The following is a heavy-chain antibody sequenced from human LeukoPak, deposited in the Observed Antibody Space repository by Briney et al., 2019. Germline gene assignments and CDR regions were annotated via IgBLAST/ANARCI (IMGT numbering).Heavy chain of an antibody. CDR2: IRQDGSGK. CDR1: GFTFSSNW. V-gene: IGHV3-7*01. Sequence: GGSLRLSCAASGFTFSSNWMSWVRQAPGKGLEWVANIRQDGSGKYYMDSVKGRFTISRDNAKNSLSLQMNSLRVEDTAVYYCARDRDCGDGGCYPHFDYWGQGVRVTVSS. CDR3: ARDRDCGDGGCYPHFDY. D-gene: IGHD2-15*01. J-gene: IGHJ4*02.